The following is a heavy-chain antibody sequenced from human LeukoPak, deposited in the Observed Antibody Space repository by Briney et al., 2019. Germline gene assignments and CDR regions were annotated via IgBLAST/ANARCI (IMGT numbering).Heavy chain of an antibody. Sequence: SETLSLTCSVSGVSISNSYWSWIRQPAGKGLEWIGRIYSSGSTNYNPSLKSRVTMSVDTSKNQFSLKLNSVTAADTAVYYCARHVPYYDSDFPAWGMDVWGQGTTVTVSS. V-gene: IGHV4-4*07. J-gene: IGHJ6*02. D-gene: IGHD3-16*01. CDR3: ARHVPYYDSDFPAWGMDV. CDR2: IYSSGST. CDR1: GVSISNSY.